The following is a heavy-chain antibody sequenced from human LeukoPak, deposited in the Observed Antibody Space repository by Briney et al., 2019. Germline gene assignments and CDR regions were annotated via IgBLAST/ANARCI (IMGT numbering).Heavy chain of an antibody. CDR2: ISHSGST. V-gene: IGHV4-34*01. D-gene: IGHD3/OR15-3a*01. J-gene: IGHJ4*02. CDR3: ARGFRWTGIFDY. CDR1: GGSFSGYY. Sequence: SETLSLTCAVYGGSFSGYYWSWIRQPPGKGLEWIGEISHSGSTNYNPSLKSRVTISVDTSKNQFSLKLSSVTAADTAVYYCARGFRWTGIFDYWGQGTLVTVSS.